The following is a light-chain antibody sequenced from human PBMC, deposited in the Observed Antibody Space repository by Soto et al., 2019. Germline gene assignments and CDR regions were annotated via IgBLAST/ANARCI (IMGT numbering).Light chain of an antibody. Sequence: DIQMTQSPSTLSASVGARVTITCRASQSISNWLAWYQQKPGKAPKLLIYKAINLQSGVPSRFSGSGSGTEFRLTITGLQPDYVANYYCQRYYYFQYVFGQGTKL. J-gene: IGKJ2*01. CDR3: QRYYYFQYV. V-gene: IGKV1-5*03. CDR2: KAI. CDR1: QSISNW.